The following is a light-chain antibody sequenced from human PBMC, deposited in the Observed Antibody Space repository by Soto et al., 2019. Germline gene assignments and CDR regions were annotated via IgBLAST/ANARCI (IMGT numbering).Light chain of an antibody. CDR3: AAWDDSLSGPA. J-gene: IGLJ2*01. CDR1: RSNIGSNT. CDR2: SND. Sequence: QSVLTQPPSASGTPGQRVTLSCSGGRSNIGSNTVNWYQQLPGTAPRLIMHSNDQRPSGVPDRFSGSKSGTSASLAISDLQSKDEADYFCAAWDDSLSGPAFGGGTQLPS. V-gene: IGLV1-44*01.